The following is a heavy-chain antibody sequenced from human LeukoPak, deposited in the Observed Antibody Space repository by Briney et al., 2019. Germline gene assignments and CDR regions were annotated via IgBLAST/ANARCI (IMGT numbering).Heavy chain of an antibody. CDR3: ARSEINDYNRY. CDR2: IYQSGST. V-gene: IGHV4-38-2*02. CDR1: GYSIRSGYH. J-gene: IGHJ4*02. Sequence: PSETLSLTCSVSGYSIRSGYHWAWIRQSPGKGLEWIGSIYQSGSTYDNPSLRSRVTMSTDTSKNQFSLKMRPVTAADTAVYYCARSEINDYNRYWGQGILVTVSS. D-gene: IGHD3-16*01.